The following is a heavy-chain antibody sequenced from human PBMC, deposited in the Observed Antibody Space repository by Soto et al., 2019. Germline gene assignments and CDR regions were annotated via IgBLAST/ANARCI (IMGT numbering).Heavy chain of an antibody. Sequence: SETLSLTCTVSGGSISSGGYYWSWIRQHPGKGLEWIGYIYYSGSTYYNPSLKSRVTISVDTSKNQFSLKLSSVTAADTAGYYCARDRLYYYDSSGYYSVYDYWGQGTLVTVSS. D-gene: IGHD3-22*01. CDR1: GGSISSGGYY. V-gene: IGHV4-31*03. J-gene: IGHJ4*02. CDR3: ARDRLYYYDSSGYYSVYDY. CDR2: IYYSGST.